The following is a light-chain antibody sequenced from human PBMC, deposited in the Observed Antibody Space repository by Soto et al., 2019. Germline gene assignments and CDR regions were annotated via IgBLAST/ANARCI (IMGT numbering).Light chain of an antibody. V-gene: IGLV2-14*01. CDR3: SSYTSTNHVV. CDR2: EVT. Sequence: QLVLTQPASVSGSPGQSITISCTGTSSDVGGYNYVSWYQQHPGKAPKLVIYEVTKRPSGVSNRFSGSKSGNTASLTISGLQAEDETDYYCSSYTSTNHVVFGGGTKLTVL. J-gene: IGLJ2*01. CDR1: SSDVGGYNY.